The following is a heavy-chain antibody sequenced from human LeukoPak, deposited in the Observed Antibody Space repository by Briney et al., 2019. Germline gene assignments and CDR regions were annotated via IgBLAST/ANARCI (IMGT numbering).Heavy chain of an antibody. Sequence: NSGGSLRLSCAGSGFTFSNAWMSSVRQAPGEGLEWVGRIKSKTDGGTTNYAAPVKGRFTISRDDAKNTLSLQMNSLKTEDTAVYYCTTEGVGYWAQGTLVTVSS. D-gene: IGHD2-15*01. V-gene: IGHV3-15*01. CDR3: TTEGVGY. CDR2: IKSKTDGGTT. CDR1: GFTFSNAW. J-gene: IGHJ4*02.